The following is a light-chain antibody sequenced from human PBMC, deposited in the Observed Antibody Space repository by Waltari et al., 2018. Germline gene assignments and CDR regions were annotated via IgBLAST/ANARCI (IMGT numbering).Light chain of an antibody. CDR1: SSHVWRYNL. V-gene: IGLV2-23*02. CDR3: CSYAGSPTFVI. CDR2: EVN. Sequence: QSALTQPASVSGSPGQSFPPSCTGTSSHVWRYNLLSWYQQRPGKPPRLTIYEVNKRPSGVSNRFSGSKSGNTASLTISGLQAEDEADYYCCSYAGSPTFVIFGGGSKLTVL. J-gene: IGLJ2*01.